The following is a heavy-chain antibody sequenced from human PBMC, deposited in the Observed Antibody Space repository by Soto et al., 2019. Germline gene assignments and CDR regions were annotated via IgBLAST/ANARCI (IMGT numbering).Heavy chain of an antibody. Sequence: SVKVSCKASGGTFSSYAISWVRQAPGQGLEWMGGIIPIFGTANYAQKFQGRVTITADESTSTAYMELSSLRSEDTAVYYCARTDIVVVQAASYHYYYYGMDVWGQGTTVTVSS. D-gene: IGHD2-2*01. CDR3: ARTDIVVVQAASYHYYYYGMDV. J-gene: IGHJ6*02. CDR2: IIPIFGTA. V-gene: IGHV1-69*13. CDR1: GGTFSSYA.